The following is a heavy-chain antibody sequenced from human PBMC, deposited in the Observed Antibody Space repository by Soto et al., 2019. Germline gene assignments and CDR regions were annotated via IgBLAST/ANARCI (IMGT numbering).Heavy chain of an antibody. D-gene: IGHD3-10*01. J-gene: IGHJ4*01. CDR1: GYTFSSYC. CDR2: INAGNGDT. CDR3: ARVHECGSYLIDN. V-gene: IGHV1-3*01. Sequence: ASVKVSCKASGYTFSSYCMHWVRQAPGQRLEWMGYINAGNGDTKYSQKFQDRVTITRDTSTTTDYMELGSLRSDDTAVYYYARVHECGSYLIDNWG.